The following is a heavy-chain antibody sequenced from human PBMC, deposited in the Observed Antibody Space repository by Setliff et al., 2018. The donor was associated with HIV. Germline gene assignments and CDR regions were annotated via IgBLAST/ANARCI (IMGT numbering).Heavy chain of an antibody. CDR3: ATVSGDYYDSSDRP. Sequence: ASVKVCCKASGYTFTAYYMHWVQQAPGKGLEWVGRVDPEDGETMYAEKFQGRVTITADTSTDTAYLELSSLRSEDTAVYYCATVSGDYYDSSDRPWGQGTLVTVSS. CDR2: VDPEDGET. V-gene: IGHV1-69-2*01. J-gene: IGHJ5*02. CDR1: GYTFTAYY. D-gene: IGHD3-22*01.